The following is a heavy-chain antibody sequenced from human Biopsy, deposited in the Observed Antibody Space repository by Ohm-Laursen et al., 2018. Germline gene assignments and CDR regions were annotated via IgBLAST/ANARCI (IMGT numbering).Heavy chain of an antibody. V-gene: IGHV3-21*04. D-gene: IGHD3-3*01. J-gene: IGHJ6*02. CDR3: TKADDFWSPEGYYYYFSGMDA. Sequence: SLRLSCSASGVTLSGYAMNWVRQAPGTGLGRVSSITGGGNYINYADSVRGRFTISRDNSKNVLFLQVNNLRAEDTAIYYCTKADDFWSPEGYYYYFSGMDAWGQGTTVTVSS. CDR1: GVTLSGYA. CDR2: ITGGGNYI.